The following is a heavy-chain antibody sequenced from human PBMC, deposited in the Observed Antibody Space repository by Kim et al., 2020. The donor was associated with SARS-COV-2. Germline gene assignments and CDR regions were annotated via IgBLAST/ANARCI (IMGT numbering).Heavy chain of an antibody. J-gene: IGHJ4*02. Sequence: SETLSLTCTVSGGSISSSSYYWGWIRQPPGKGLEWIGGIYYSGSTYYNPSLKSRVTISVDTSKNQFSLKLSSVTAADTAVYYCARGRSSGWNLYYFDYWGQGTLVTVSS. CDR1: GGSISSSSYY. CDR2: IYYSGST. V-gene: IGHV4-39*07. CDR3: ARGRSSGWNLYYFDY. D-gene: IGHD6-19*01.